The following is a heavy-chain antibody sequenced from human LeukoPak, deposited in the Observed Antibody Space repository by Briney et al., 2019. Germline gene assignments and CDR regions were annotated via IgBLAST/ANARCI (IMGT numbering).Heavy chain of an antibody. CDR2: ISHSGST. V-gene: IGHV4-34*01. Sequence: SETLSLTCAVNSGSFSDFYWSWIRQSPGKGLEWIGEISHSGSTHYSSALKSRVTISIDTSKNQFSLKLSSVTAADTAVYYCARDLVSGRYFTSFGHWGQGTLVTVSS. CDR1: SGSFSDFY. D-gene: IGHD1-26*01. J-gene: IGHJ4*02. CDR3: ARDLVSGRYFTSFGH.